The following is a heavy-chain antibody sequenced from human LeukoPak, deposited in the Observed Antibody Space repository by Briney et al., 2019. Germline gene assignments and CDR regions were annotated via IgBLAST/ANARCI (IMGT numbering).Heavy chain of an antibody. CDR3: TTLYYYDSSGYPQGFY. J-gene: IGHJ4*02. Sequence: GGSLRLSCAASGLTFSSYSMNWVRQAPGKGLEWVGRIKSKTDGGTTDYAAPVKGRFTISRDDSKNTLYLQMNSLKTEDTAVYYCTTLYYYDSSGYPQGFYWGQGTLVTVSS. CDR1: GLTFSSYS. D-gene: IGHD3-22*01. CDR2: IKSKTDGGTT. V-gene: IGHV3-15*01.